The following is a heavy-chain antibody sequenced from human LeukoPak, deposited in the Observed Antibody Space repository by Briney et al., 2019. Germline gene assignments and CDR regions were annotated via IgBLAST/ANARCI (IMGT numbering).Heavy chain of an antibody. Sequence: SETPSLTCAVYGGSFSGYYWSWIRQPPGKGLEWIGEINHSGSTNYNPSLKSRVTISVDTSKNQFSLKLSSVTAADTAVYYCARHSVVAAVYDAFDIWGQGTMVTVSS. D-gene: IGHD2-15*01. V-gene: IGHV4-34*01. CDR2: INHSGST. CDR3: ARHSVVAAVYDAFDI. J-gene: IGHJ3*02. CDR1: GGSFSGYY.